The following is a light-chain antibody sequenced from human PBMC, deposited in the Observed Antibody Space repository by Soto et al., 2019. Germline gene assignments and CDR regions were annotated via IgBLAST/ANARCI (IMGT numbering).Light chain of an antibody. J-gene: IGKJ1*01. CDR2: GAS. CDR1: QSVTSNY. V-gene: IGKV3-20*01. CDR3: QQYGTSPRT. Sequence: EIVLTQSPGTLSLSPGERATLSCRASQSVTSNYLAWYQQKPGQAPRLLFYGASSRPTGVPDRFSGSGSGTDFTLTISRLEPEDFAVFYCQQYGTSPRTFGQGTKVEVK.